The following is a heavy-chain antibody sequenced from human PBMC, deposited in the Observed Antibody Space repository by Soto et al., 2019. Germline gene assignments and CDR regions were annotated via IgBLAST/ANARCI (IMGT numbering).Heavy chain of an antibody. CDR3: ARRPSSGSYFKSYYYGMDV. Sequence: SVKLSCKASGGTFSSYAISWVRQAPGQGLEWMGGIIPIFGTANYAQKFQGRVTITADESTSTAYMELSSLRSEDTAVYYCARRPSSGSYFKSYYYGMDVWGQGTTVTVSS. D-gene: IGHD3-10*01. CDR1: GGTFSSYA. V-gene: IGHV1-69*13. CDR2: IIPIFGTA. J-gene: IGHJ6*02.